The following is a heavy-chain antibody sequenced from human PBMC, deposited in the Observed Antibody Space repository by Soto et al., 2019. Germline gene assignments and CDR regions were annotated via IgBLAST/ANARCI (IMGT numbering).Heavy chain of an antibody. J-gene: IGHJ4*02. D-gene: IGHD6-13*01. Sequence: PGGSLRLSCAASGFTFSSYGMHWVRQAPGKGLEWVAVISYDGSNKYYADSVKGRFTISRDNSKNTLYLQMNSLRAEDTAVYYCAKLVESSSAMLVDDYWGQGTLVTVSS. CDR1: GFTFSSYG. CDR3: AKLVESSSAMLVDDY. V-gene: IGHV3-30*18. CDR2: ISYDGSNK.